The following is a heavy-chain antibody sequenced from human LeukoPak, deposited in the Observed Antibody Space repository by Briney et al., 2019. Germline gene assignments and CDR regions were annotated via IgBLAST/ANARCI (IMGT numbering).Heavy chain of an antibody. CDR3: ARDWGGVVLMGGFDV. CDR2: ISYVGTAE. J-gene: IGHJ4*02. CDR1: GFTFNNYA. Sequence: GTSLRLSCVASGFTFNNYAMHWVRQAPGQGLEWVAGISYVGTAEYYGDSMKGRFNISRDKSKNTLFLEVNSLRTEDTAVFYCARDWGGVVLMGGFDVWGQGTQVIVSS. D-gene: IGHD3-3*01. V-gene: IGHV3-30*04.